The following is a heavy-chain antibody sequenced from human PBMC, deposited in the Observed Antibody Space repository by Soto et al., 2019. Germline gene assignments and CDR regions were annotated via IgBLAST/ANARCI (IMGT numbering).Heavy chain of an antibody. Sequence: ASVKVSCKVSAYTLTELSMHWVRQAPGKGLEWMGGFDPEDGETIYAQKFQGRVTMTSDTSINTAYMELSSLGSDDTAVYYCAIRTGQLAIISEFDGDWFFEVWGRGTLVTVSS. CDR3: AIRTGQLAIISEFDGDWFFEV. D-gene: IGHD2-2*01. J-gene: IGHJ2*01. CDR2: FDPEDGET. CDR1: AYTLTELS. V-gene: IGHV1-24*01.